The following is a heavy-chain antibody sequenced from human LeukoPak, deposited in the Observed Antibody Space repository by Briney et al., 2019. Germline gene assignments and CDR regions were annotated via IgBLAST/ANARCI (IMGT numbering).Heavy chain of an antibody. Sequence: GASVKVSCKASGYTFTGYYMHWVRQAPGQGLEWMGWINPNSGGTNYAQKFQGRVTMTRDTSISTAYMELSRLRSDDTAVYYCARDVGSGYDGFGFYYGMDVWGQGTTVTVSS. V-gene: IGHV1-2*02. CDR3: ARDVGSGYDGFGFYYGMDV. CDR2: INPNSGGT. J-gene: IGHJ6*02. CDR1: GYTFTGYY. D-gene: IGHD5-12*01.